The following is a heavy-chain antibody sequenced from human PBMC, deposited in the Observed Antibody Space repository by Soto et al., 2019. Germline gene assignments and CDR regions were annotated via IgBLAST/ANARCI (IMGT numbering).Heavy chain of an antibody. CDR3: ARSKPWCTNGVCYVIDFDY. Sequence: GASVKVSCKASGYTFTSYGIIWVRQAPGQGLEWMGWISAYNGNTNYAQKLQGRVTMTTDTSTSTAYMELRSLRSDDTAVYYCARSKPWCTNGVCYVIDFDYWGQGTLVTVSS. CDR1: GYTFTSYG. D-gene: IGHD2-8*01. J-gene: IGHJ4*02. V-gene: IGHV1-18*01. CDR2: ISAYNGNT.